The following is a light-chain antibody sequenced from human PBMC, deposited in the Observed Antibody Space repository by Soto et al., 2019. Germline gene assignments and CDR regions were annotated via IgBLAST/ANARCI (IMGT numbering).Light chain of an antibody. CDR1: SSDVGGYNY. CDR2: EDI. J-gene: IGLJ1*01. V-gene: IGLV2-14*01. Sequence: QSALTQPASVSGSPGQSITISCTGTSSDVGGYNYVSWYQQHPGKAPKLMIHEDINRPSGVSTRFSGSKSGNTASLTISGLQAEDEADYYCSSYTSSSTLVFGTGTKLTVL. CDR3: SSYTSSSTLV.